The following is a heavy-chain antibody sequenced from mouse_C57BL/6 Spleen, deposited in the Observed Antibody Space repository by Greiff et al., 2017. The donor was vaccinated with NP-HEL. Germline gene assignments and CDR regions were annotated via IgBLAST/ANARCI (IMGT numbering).Heavy chain of an antibody. V-gene: IGHV5-16*01. CDR3: GRGGEGGYAMDY. CDR1: GFTFSDYY. J-gene: IGHJ4*01. CDR2: INYDGSST. Sequence: EVQLVESEGGLVQPGSSMKLSCTASGFTFSDYYMAWVRQVPEKGLEWFANINYDGSSTYYLDSLKSRFTFSRDNANNILYLQMSSLKSEDTATNYCGRGGEGGYAMDYGGQGTSVTVSS.